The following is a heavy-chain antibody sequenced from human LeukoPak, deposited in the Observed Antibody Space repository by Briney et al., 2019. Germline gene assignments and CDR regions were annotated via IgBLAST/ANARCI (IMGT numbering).Heavy chain of an antibody. Sequence: PSETLSLNCSVYGGSLSGFYWSWIRQAPGKGLEWVGEIHHSGRTSHNPSLKSRVTMSVDTSTNQFSLKTSAVTAAVTAVYYCARAPGYYYDSSGYCLDYWGQGSMVTVSS. CDR3: ARAPGYYYDSSGYCLDY. CDR1: GGSLSGFY. CDR2: IHHSGRT. D-gene: IGHD3-22*01. J-gene: IGHJ4*02. V-gene: IGHV4-34*01.